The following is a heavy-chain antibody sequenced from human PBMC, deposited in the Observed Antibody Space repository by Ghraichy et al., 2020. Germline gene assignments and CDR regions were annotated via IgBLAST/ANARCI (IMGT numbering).Heavy chain of an antibody. J-gene: IGHJ6*02. CDR3: AKDIDYYDSSGSYYYYGMDV. V-gene: IGHV3-43*02. CDR2: ISGDGGST. CDR1: GFTFDDYA. D-gene: IGHD3-22*01. Sequence: GESLRLSCAASGFTFDDYAMHWVRQAPGKGLEWVSLISGDGGSTYYADSVKGRFTISRDNSKNSLYLQMNSLRTEDTALYYCAKDIDYYDSSGSYYYYGMDVWGQGTTVTVSS.